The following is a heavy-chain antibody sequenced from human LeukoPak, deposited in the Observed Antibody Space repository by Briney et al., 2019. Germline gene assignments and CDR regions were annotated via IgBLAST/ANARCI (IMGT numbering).Heavy chain of an antibody. CDR2: IYHSGST. J-gene: IGHJ6*03. CDR3: ARLFYADYYYYYMDV. Sequence: SETLSLTCTVSGYSISSGYYWGWIRQPPGKGLEWIGSIYHSGSTYYNPSLKSRVTISVDTSKNQFSLKLSSVTAADTAVYYCARLFYADYYYYYMDVWGKGTTVTVPS. D-gene: IGHD2/OR15-2a*01. V-gene: IGHV4-38-2*02. CDR1: GYSISSGYY.